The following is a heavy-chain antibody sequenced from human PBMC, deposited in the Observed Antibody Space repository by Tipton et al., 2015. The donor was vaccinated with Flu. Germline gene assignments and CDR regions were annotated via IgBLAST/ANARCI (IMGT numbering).Heavy chain of an antibody. Sequence: TLSLTCSVSGYSINRVYYWGWVRRPPGKGLAWIGTIDRSGSTYYNPSLKSRLTISVDTSQNLFSLRLSSVTAADTAVYYCARHTGDSVRGVIDFWGQGTLVTVSS. V-gene: IGHV4-38-2*01. D-gene: IGHD3-10*02. CDR3: ARHTGDSVRGVIDF. J-gene: IGHJ4*02. CDR2: IDRSGST. CDR1: GYSINRVYY.